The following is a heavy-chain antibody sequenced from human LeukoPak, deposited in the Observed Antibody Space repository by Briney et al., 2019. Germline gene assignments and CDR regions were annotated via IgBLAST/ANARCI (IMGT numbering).Heavy chain of an antibody. CDR1: GYTFTGYY. D-gene: IGHD5-24*01. V-gene: IGHV1-46*01. CDR2: INPSGGST. J-gene: IGHJ4*02. Sequence: ASVKVSCKASGYTFTGYYMHWVRQAPGQGLECMGIINPSGGSTSYAQKFQGRVTMTRDMSTSTVYMELSSLRSEDTAVYYCATYVEMATITIDYWGQGTLVTVSS. CDR3: ATYVEMATITIDY.